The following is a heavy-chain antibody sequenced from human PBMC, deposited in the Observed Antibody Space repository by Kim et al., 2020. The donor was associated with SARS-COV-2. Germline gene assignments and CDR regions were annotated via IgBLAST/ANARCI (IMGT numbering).Heavy chain of an antibody. Sequence: YPGSVKGRLPISRENAKNSLYLQMNSLRAGDTAVYYCARFEQLTEYGMDVWGQGTTVTVSS. J-gene: IGHJ6*02. CDR3: ARFEQLTEYGMDV. D-gene: IGHD6-6*01. V-gene: IGHV3-13*01.